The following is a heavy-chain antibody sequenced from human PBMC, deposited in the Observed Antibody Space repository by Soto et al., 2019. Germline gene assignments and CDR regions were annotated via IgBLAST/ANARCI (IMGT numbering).Heavy chain of an antibody. V-gene: IGHV3-33*01. CDR3: AREGPISGTGAFDI. CDR1: GFTFNIHG. CDR2: VWSDGNNK. D-gene: IGHD6-25*01. J-gene: IGHJ3*02. Sequence: QVQLVESGGGVVQPGRTLRLSCAASGFTFNIHGMHWVRQAPGKGLEWVAVVWSDGNNKFYADSVRGRFTISRDNSKNTLDLQVHSLRVEDTGVYYCAREGPISGTGAFDIWGQGTKVTVSS.